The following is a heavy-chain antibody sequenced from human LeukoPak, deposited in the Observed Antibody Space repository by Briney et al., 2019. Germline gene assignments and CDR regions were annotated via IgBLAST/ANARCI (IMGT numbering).Heavy chain of an antibody. J-gene: IGHJ5*02. CDR2: IRSKANNYAT. CDR3: TRLSSGTSWFDP. V-gene: IGHV3-73*01. D-gene: IGHD3-10*01. Sequence: GESLRLSCAASGFTSSTFWMTWVRQASGKGLEWVGRIRSKANNYATAHAASVKGRFSISRDDSKNTAYLQMNSLETEDTAVYYCTRLSSGTSWFDPWGQGTLVTVSS. CDR1: GFTSSTFW.